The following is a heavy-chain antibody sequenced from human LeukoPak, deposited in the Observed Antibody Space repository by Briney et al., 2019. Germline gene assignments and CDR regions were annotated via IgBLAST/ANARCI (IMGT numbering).Heavy chain of an antibody. D-gene: IGHD3/OR15-3a*01. J-gene: IGHJ4*02. CDR1: GFTFINAW. CDR3: TTDRTVKGY. Sequence: PGGSLRLSCAASGFTFINAWMAWVRQAPGKGLEWVGRIRSKNDGGTIGYAAPVKDRFTISRDDLKNTLYLQMNSLEIEDTAVYFCTTDRTVKGYWGQGALVTVSS. V-gene: IGHV3-15*01. CDR2: IRSKNDGGTI.